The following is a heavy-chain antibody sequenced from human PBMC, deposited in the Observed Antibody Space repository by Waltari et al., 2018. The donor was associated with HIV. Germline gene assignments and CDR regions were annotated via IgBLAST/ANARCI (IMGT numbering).Heavy chain of an antibody. J-gene: IGHJ4*02. D-gene: IGHD2-2*01. CDR1: GDTFTGYY. V-gene: IGHV1-2*02. CDR2: INPNSGGT. Sequence: QVQLVQSGAEVKKPGASVKVSCKASGDTFTGYYMPWVRQAPGQGLEWMGWINPNSGGTNYAQKFQGRVTMTRDTSISTAYMELSRLRSDDTAVYYCARGGPDCSSTSCLDYWGQGTLVTVSS. CDR3: ARGGPDCSSTSCLDY.